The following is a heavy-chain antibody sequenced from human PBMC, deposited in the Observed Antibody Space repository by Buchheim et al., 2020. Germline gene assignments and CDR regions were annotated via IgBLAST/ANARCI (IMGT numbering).Heavy chain of an antibody. Sequence: QLQLQESGPGLVKPSETLSLTCTVSGGSISSSSYYWGWIRQPPGKGLEWIGSISYSGSTYYNPSLKSRVTISVDPSKNHFSLKLSSVTAADTAVYYCARDTNIFNLEMATTDYWGQGTL. V-gene: IGHV4-39*07. D-gene: IGHD5-24*01. CDR1: GGSISSSSYY. CDR3: ARDTNIFNLEMATTDY. CDR2: ISYSGST. J-gene: IGHJ4*02.